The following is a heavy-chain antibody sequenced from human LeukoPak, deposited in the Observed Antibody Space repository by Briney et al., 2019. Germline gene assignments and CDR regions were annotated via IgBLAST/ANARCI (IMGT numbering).Heavy chain of an antibody. D-gene: IGHD3-22*01. Sequence: SGGSLRLSCAASGFTFSSYSMNWVRQAPGKGLEWVSSISSSSSYIYYADPVKGRFTISRDNAKNSLYLQMNSLRAEDTAVYYCARDYDSSAFDIWGQGTMVTVPS. CDR2: ISSSSSYI. CDR3: ARDYDSSAFDI. CDR1: GFTFSSYS. V-gene: IGHV3-21*01. J-gene: IGHJ3*02.